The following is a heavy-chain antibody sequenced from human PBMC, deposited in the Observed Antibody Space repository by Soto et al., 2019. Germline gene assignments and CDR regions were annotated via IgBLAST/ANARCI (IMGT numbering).Heavy chain of an antibody. J-gene: IGHJ2*01. CDR2: IDPTDSYT. D-gene: IGHD2-15*01. CDR1: GYSFTSYW. Sequence: PXDSLTISCQGSGYSFTSYWITLVRQMPGKGLEWMGRIDPTDSYTKYSPSFQGHVTMSVDKSINTAYLQWSSLRASDTAMYYCARGALHCSGGTCYSGYFDLWGRGTLVTVSS. CDR3: ARGALHCSGGTCYSGYFDL. V-gene: IGHV5-10-1*01.